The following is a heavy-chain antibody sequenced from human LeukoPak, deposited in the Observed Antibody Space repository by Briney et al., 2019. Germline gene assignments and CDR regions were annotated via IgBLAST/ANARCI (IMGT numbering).Heavy chain of an antibody. CDR3: ARDTKYAFDN. Sequence: GGSLRLSCAASGFTFSDYSMNWVRQAPGKGLEWISYIGISSGNTKYADSVKGRFTISGDKAKNSLYLQMNSLRVEDMAVYYCARDTKYAFDNWGQGTLVAVSS. V-gene: IGHV3-48*01. J-gene: IGHJ4*02. CDR1: GFTFSDYS. CDR2: IGISSGNT. D-gene: IGHD2-2*01.